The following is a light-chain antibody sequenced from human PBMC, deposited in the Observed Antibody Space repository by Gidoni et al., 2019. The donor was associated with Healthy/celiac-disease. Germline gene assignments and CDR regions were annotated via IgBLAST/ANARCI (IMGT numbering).Light chain of an antibody. V-gene: IGLV1-44*01. J-gene: IGLJ1*01. CDR2: SNN. CDR1: SSNIGSNT. CDR3: AAWDDSLNGNYV. Sequence: QSVMTQPPSESGTPGQRVTISCSGSSSNIGSNTVNWYQQLQGSAPKLLIYSNNQRPSVVPDRFSGSKSGTSASLAISGLQSEDEADYYCAAWDDSLNGNYVFGTGTKVTVL.